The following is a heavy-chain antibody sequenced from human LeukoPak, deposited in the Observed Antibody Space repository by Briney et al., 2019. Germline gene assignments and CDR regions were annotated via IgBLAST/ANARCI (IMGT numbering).Heavy chain of an antibody. Sequence: SQTLSLTCTVSGGSISSYYWSWIRQPAGKGLEWIGRIYTSGSTNYNPSLKSRVTISVDTSKTQFSLKLSSVTAADTAVYYCASAEMATTSFDYWGQGTLVTVSS. D-gene: IGHD5-24*01. CDR1: GGSISSYY. V-gene: IGHV4-4*07. J-gene: IGHJ4*02. CDR3: ASAEMATTSFDY. CDR2: IYTSGST.